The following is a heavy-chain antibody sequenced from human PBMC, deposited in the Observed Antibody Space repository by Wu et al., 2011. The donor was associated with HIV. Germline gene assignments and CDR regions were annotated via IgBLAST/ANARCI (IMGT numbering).Heavy chain of an antibody. CDR3: ARDLRRSTAFDM. V-gene: IGHV1-2*02. CDR1: GYTFADYY. J-gene: IGHJ3*02. CDR2: VNPSPYSGST. Sequence: VQLVQSGREVKKPGPSVKVSCKASGYTFADYYIHWVRQAPGQGLEWMGWVNPSPYSGSTIYAQKFEGRVTMTRDTSISTAYLELTTLRPDDTAVYYCARDLRRSTAFDMWGQGTMVTVSS.